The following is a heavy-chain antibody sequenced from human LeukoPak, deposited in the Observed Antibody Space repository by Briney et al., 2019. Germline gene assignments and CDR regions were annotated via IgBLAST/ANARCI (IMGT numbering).Heavy chain of an antibody. D-gene: IGHD6-19*01. CDR1: GYTFTSYY. Sequence: GASVKVSCTASGYTFTSYYMHWVRQAPGQGLEWMGIINPSGGSTSYAQKFQGRVTMTRDTSTSTVYMELSSLRSEDTAAYYCAGQWLVLNWFDPWGQGTLVTVSS. CDR3: AGQWLVLNWFDP. J-gene: IGHJ5*02. CDR2: INPSGGST. V-gene: IGHV1-46*01.